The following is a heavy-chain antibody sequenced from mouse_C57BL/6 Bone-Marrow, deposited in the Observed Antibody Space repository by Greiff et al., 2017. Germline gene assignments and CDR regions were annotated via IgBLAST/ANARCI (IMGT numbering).Heavy chain of an antibody. CDR3: ARFGNLFAY. V-gene: IGHV1-64*01. D-gene: IGHD2-1*01. CDR1: GYTFTSYW. J-gene: IGHJ3*01. Sequence: VQLQQPGAELVKPGASVTLSCKASGYTFTSYWMHWVKQRPGQGLEWIGMIHPNSGSTNYNEKFKSKATLTVDKSSSKAYMQLSSLTSEDAAVYYCARFGNLFAYWGQGTLVTVSA. CDR2: IHPNSGST.